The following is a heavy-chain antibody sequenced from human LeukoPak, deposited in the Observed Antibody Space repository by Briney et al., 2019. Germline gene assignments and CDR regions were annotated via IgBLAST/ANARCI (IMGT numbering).Heavy chain of an antibody. V-gene: IGHV3-11*04. CDR2: IRSSGTTI. D-gene: IGHD3-3*01. Sequence: GGSLRLSCIASGFTFSDYYMSWIRQAPGKGLEWVSYIRSSGTTIHYADSVKGRFTISRDNAKNSLYLQMNSLRAEDTAVYYCAKDLSIFGVVPFGYWGQGTLVTVSS. CDR1: GFTFSDYY. CDR3: AKDLSIFGVVPFGY. J-gene: IGHJ4*02.